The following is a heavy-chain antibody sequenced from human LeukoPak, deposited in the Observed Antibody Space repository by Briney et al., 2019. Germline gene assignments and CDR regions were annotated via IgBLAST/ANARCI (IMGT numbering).Heavy chain of an antibody. CDR2: IYYSGGT. Sequence: SETLSLTCTVSGGSISSYYWSWIRQPPGKGLEWIGYIYYSGGTNYNPSLKSRVTISVDTSKNQFSLKLSSVTAADTAVYYCAGSNYGKWYFDLWGRGTLVTVSS. CDR1: GGSISSYY. J-gene: IGHJ2*01. V-gene: IGHV4-59*01. D-gene: IGHD4-11*01. CDR3: AGSNYGKWYFDL.